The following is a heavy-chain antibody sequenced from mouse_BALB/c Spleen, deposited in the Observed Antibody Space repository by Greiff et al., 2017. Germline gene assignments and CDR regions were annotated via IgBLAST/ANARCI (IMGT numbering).Heavy chain of an antibody. D-gene: IGHD1-2*01. Sequence: EVQLQESGPGLVKPSQSLSLTCTVTGYSITSDYAWNWIRQFPGNKLEWMGYISYSGSTSYNPSLKSRISITRDTSKNQFFLQLNSVTTEDTATYYCARRDYYGYYFDYWGQGTTLTVSS. CDR1: GYSITSDYA. V-gene: IGHV3-2*02. J-gene: IGHJ2*01. CDR3: ARRDYYGYYFDY. CDR2: ISYSGST.